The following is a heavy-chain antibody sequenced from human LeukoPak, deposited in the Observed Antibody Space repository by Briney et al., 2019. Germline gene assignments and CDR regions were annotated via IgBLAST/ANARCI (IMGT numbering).Heavy chain of an antibody. CDR3: AQDSRFDP. CDR1: GFTFSSYG. CDR2: ISGSGGST. V-gene: IGHV3-23*01. Sequence: GGSLRLSCAASGFTFSSYGMSWVRKAPGKGLEWVSAISGSGGSTYYADSVKGRFTISRDNSKNTLYLQMNSLRAEDTALYYCAQDSRFDPWGQGTLVTVSS. J-gene: IGHJ5*02.